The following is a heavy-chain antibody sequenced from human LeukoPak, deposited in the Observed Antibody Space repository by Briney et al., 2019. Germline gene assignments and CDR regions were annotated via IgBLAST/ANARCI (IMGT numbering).Heavy chain of an antibody. CDR1: GFTSSSYA. D-gene: IGHD3-22*01. V-gene: IGHV3-23*01. J-gene: IGHJ3*02. Sequence: GGSLRLSCAASGFTSSSYAMSWVRQAPGKGLEWVSAISGSGGSTYYADSVKGRFTISRDNSKNTLYLQMNSLRAEDTAVYYCARAYYYDSSGYYYIPYAFDIWGQGTMVTVSS. CDR3: ARAYYYDSSGYYYIPYAFDI. CDR2: ISGSGGST.